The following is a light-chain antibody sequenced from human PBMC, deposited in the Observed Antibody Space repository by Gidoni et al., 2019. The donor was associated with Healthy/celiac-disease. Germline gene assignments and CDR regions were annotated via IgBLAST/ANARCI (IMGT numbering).Light chain of an antibody. CDR3: SSYTSSSTRV. CDR2: DVS. J-gene: IGLJ3*02. V-gene: IGLV2-14*03. CDR1: SSDVGGYNY. Sequence: QSALTQPASESGSPGQSITISCTGTSSDVGGYNYVSWYQQHPGKAPKLMIYDVSNRPSGVSNRVSGSKSGNTASLTISGLQAEDEADYYCSSYTSSSTRVFGGGTKLTVL.